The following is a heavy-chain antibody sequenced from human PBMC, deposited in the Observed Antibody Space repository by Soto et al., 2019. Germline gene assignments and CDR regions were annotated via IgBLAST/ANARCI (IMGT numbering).Heavy chain of an antibody. J-gene: IGHJ2*01. D-gene: IGHD3-10*01. CDR2: ISSSSSYI. CDR3: ARDRQIWFGELFQPSRYFDL. V-gene: IGHV3-21*01. CDR1: GFTFSSYS. Sequence: EVQLVESGGGLVKPGGSLRLSCAASGFTFSSYSMNWVRQAPGKGLEWVSSISSSSSYIYYADSVKGRFTISRDNAKNSLYLQMNSLRAEDTAVYYCARDRQIWFGELFQPSRYFDLWGRGTLVTVSS.